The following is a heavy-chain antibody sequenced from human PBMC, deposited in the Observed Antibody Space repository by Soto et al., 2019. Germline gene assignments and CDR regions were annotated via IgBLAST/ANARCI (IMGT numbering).Heavy chain of an antibody. Sequence: QLQLQESGPGLVKPSETLSLTCTVSGGSISSSSYYWGWIRQPPGKGLEWIGSIYYSGSTYYNPSLKSRVTISVDTSKNQFSLKLSSVTAADTAVYYCARREVDLTGYPSFLPDAFDIWGQGTMVTVSS. D-gene: IGHD3-9*01. CDR3: ARREVDLTGYPSFLPDAFDI. J-gene: IGHJ3*02. CDR1: GGSISSSSYY. V-gene: IGHV4-39*01. CDR2: IYYSGST.